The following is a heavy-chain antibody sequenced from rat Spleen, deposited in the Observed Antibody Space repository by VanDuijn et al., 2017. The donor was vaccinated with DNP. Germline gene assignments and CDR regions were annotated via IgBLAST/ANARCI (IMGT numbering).Heavy chain of an antibody. V-gene: IGHV5-25*01. CDR2: IGPSGGNI. J-gene: IGHJ2*01. CDR3: VSQLFDY. Sequence: EVQLVESGGDLVQPGRSLKLSCAVSGITFSDHNMAWVRQAPTKGLEWVAAIGPSGGNIYYRDSVKGRFTMSRDNAKNTLYLQMDSLRSEDTATYYCVSQLFDYWGQGVMVTVSS. CDR1: GITFSDHN.